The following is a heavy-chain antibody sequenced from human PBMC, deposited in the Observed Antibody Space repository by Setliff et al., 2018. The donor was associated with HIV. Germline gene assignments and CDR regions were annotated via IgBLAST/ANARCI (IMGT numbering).Heavy chain of an antibody. CDR3: ARGHFWSGYYTGRNWFDP. CDR1: GYSISSGYY. CDR2: INHSGST. J-gene: IGHJ5*02. Sequence: SETLSLTCVVSGYSISSGYYWSWIRQPPGKGLEWIGEINHSGSTNYNPSLKSRVTISVDTSKNQFSLKLSSVTAADTAVYYCARGHFWSGYYTGRNWFDPWGQGTLVTVSS. D-gene: IGHD3-3*02. V-gene: IGHV4-34*01.